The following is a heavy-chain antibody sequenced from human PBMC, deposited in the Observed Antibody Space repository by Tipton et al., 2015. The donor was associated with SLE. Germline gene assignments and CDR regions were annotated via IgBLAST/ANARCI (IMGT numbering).Heavy chain of an antibody. D-gene: IGHD5-18*01. V-gene: IGHV4-39*07. J-gene: IGHJ4*02. CDR1: GGSISSSSYY. Sequence: TLSLTCTVSGGSISSSSYYWGWIRQPPGKGLEWIGSLYHSGSTYYNPSLKSRVTISVDTSKNQFSLKLSSVTAADTAVYYCARGDRAFDYWGQGTLVTVSS. CDR3: ARGDRAFDY. CDR2: LYHSGST.